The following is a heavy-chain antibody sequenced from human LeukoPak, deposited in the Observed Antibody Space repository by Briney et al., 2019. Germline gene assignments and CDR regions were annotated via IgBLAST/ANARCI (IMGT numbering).Heavy chain of an antibody. V-gene: IGHV1-69*04. CDR3: ARDKDDYSNYGPPSGMDV. CDR1: GGTFSSYA. J-gene: IGHJ6*02. CDR2: IIPIFGIA. D-gene: IGHD4-11*01. Sequence: SVKVSCKASGGTFSSYAISWVRQAPGQGLKWMGRIIPIFGIANYAQKFQGRVTITADKSTSTAYMELSSLRSEDTAVYYCARDKDDYSNYGPPSGMDVWGQGTTVTVSS.